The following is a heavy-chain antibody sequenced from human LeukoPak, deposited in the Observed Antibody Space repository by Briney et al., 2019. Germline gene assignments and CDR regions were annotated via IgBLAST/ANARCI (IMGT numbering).Heavy chain of an antibody. CDR2: IVVGSGNT. CDR3: AAGVGATDFDY. Sequence: ASVKVSCKASGFTFTSSAMQWVRQARGQRLAWIGWIVVGSGNTNYAQKFQERVTITRDMSTSTAYMELSSLRSEDTAVYYCAAGVGATDFDYWGQGTLVTVSS. J-gene: IGHJ4*02. D-gene: IGHD1-26*01. V-gene: IGHV1-58*02. CDR1: GFTFTSSA.